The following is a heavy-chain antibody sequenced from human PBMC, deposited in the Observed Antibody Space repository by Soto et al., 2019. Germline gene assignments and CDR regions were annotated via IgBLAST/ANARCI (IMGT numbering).Heavy chain of an antibody. CDR2: ISGYNGNT. Sequence: QVQLVQSGAEVKKPGASVKVSCKASGYTFTSYGISWARQAPGQGLEWMGWISGYNGNTKYAQKLQVRVTMTTDTSTSTACTELGGLRADDSAVYYCARDLGYQIVDYWGQGTLVTVSS. V-gene: IGHV1-18*01. CDR1: GYTFTSYG. CDR3: ARDLGYQIVDY. D-gene: IGHD5-18*01. J-gene: IGHJ4*01.